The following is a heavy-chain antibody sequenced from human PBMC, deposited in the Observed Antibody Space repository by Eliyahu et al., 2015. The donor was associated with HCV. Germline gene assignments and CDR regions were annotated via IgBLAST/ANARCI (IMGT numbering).Heavy chain of an antibody. CDR2: IYYSGST. D-gene: IGHD3-22*01. Sequence: QVQLQESGPGLVKPSQTLSLTCTXXGGSIXSGGYYWSWIRQHPGKGLEWIGYIYYSGSTYYNPSLKSRVTISVDTSKNQFSLKLSSVTAADTAVYYCARDGVHYDSSGHNKGFDPWGQGTLVTVSS. V-gene: IGHV4-31*03. CDR1: GGSIXSGGYY. CDR3: ARDGVHYDSSGHNKGFDP. J-gene: IGHJ5*02.